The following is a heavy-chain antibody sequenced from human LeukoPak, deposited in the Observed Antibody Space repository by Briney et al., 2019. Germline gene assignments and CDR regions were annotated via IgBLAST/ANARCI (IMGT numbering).Heavy chain of an antibody. CDR3: ARGTKYWFDP. Sequence: PSETLSLTCTVSGGSISSYYWSWIRQPPGKGLEWIGYIYYSGSTNYDPSLKSRVTISVDTSKNHFSLRLSSVTAADTAVYYCARGTKYWFDPWGQGTLVTVSS. CDR2: IYYSGST. CDR1: GGSISSYY. J-gene: IGHJ5*02. V-gene: IGHV4-59*01. D-gene: IGHD2-8*01.